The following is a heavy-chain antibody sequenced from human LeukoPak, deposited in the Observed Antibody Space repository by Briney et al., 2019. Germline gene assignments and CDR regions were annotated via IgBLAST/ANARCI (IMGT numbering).Heavy chain of an antibody. CDR3: ARGDYYDGGGRNWFDP. D-gene: IGHD3-16*01. CDR2: INHSGST. CDR1: GGSFSRYY. Sequence: SETLSLTCAVYGGSFSRYYWTWIRQPPGKGLEWIGEINHSGSTSYNPSLKSRITMSVDTSRNQFSLRLTSVTAADTAVYYCARGDYYDGGGRNWFDPWGQGTLVTVSS. V-gene: IGHV4-34*01. J-gene: IGHJ5*02.